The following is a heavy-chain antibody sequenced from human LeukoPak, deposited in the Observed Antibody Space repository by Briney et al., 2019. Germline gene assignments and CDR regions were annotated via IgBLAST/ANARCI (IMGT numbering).Heavy chain of an antibody. J-gene: IGHJ4*02. Sequence: QTVGSLRLSCAASGFTFSIYAMSSVRQAPAKGLEWGSSISSQVELTFYADSVKGRFTISRDNSESTLYLQMNILRAEDTAKYYCTKDRPNYYGSNGHYYRQNGDFWGQGTLVTVSS. D-gene: IGHD3-22*01. CDR3: TKDRPNYYGSNGHYYRQNGDF. CDR1: GFTFSIYA. CDR2: ISSQVELT. V-gene: IGHV3-23*01.